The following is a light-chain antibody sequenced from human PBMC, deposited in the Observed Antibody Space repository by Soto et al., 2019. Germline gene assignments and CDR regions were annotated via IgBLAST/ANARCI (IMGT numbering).Light chain of an antibody. Sequence: EILMTQSPATLSVSPGERATLSCRASQNVGSHVAWYQQKPGQAPRLFIYGASTRATGIPARFSGSRSGTEFTLTISSLQSEDFAIYYCQQYYNWPPLTFGGGTKVEIQ. CDR2: GAS. CDR1: QNVGSH. J-gene: IGKJ4*01. CDR3: QQYYNWPPLT. V-gene: IGKV3-15*01.